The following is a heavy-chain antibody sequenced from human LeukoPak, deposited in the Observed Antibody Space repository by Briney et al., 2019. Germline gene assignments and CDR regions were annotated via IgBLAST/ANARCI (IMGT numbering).Heavy chain of an antibody. Sequence: GGSLRLSCAASGFTFSSYEMNWVRQAPGKGLEWVSSISSSSSYIYYADSVKGRFTISRDNAKNSLYLQMNSLRAEDTALYYCAKGLSALLPGAHNYMDVWGKGTTVTISS. CDR1: GFTFSSYE. V-gene: IGHV3-21*04. D-gene: IGHD3-3*02. J-gene: IGHJ6*03. CDR3: AKGLSALLPGAHNYMDV. CDR2: ISSSSSYI.